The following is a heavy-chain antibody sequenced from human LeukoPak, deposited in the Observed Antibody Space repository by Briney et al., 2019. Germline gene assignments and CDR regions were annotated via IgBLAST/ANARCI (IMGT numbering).Heavy chain of an antibody. CDR3: AKDQSTVVVPAAKGEHNWFDP. Sequence: GGSLRLSCAASGFSFSSYAMSWVRQAPGKGLEWVSAISGSGGSTYYADSVKGRFTISRDNSKNTLYLQMNSLRAEDTAVYYCAKDQSTVVVPAAKGEHNWFDPWGQGTLVTVSS. V-gene: IGHV3-23*01. CDR1: GFSFSSYA. CDR2: ISGSGGST. J-gene: IGHJ5*02. D-gene: IGHD2-2*01.